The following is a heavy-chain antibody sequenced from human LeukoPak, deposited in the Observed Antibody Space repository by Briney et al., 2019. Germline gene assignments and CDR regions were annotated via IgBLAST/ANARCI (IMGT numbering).Heavy chain of an antibody. CDR1: GYTFTSYD. Sequence: ASVKVSCKASGYTFTSYDINWVRQAPGQGLEWMGWINPNSGGTNYAQKFQGRVTMTRDTSISTAYMELSRLRSDDTAVYYCAREGIRNDAFDIWGQGTMVTVSS. J-gene: IGHJ3*02. CDR3: AREGIRNDAFDI. V-gene: IGHV1-2*02. CDR2: INPNSGGT. D-gene: IGHD2-15*01.